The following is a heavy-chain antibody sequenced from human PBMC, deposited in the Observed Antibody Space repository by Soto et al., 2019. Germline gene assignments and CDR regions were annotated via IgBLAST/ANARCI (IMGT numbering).Heavy chain of an antibody. D-gene: IGHD6-19*01. CDR2: IWYDGTNK. Sequence: QVQLVESGGGVVQPGRSLRLSCAASGFSFSSHGMFWVRQAPGKGLEWVAVIWYDGTNKYYAESVEGRFTISRDISKNTLYLPMNTLRAADTAVYYCARGLAGYYWYFDLWGRGTLVTVSS. J-gene: IGHJ2*01. CDR1: GFSFSSHG. V-gene: IGHV3-33*01. CDR3: ARGLAGYYWYFDL.